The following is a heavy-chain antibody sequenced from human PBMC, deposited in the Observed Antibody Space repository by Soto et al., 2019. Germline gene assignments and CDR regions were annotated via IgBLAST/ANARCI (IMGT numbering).Heavy chain of an antibody. Sequence: PSETLSLTCAVSGVAISASNWWCWVHQPPGEGLGWGGEIYEGGSTNYNPSLKSRVAISLDKCKNEFSLKLSSVTAADTAVYYCERGGSSSWFRLLHHWGQGTLVTVSS. J-gene: IGHJ1*01. CDR1: GVAISASNW. D-gene: IGHD6-13*01. CDR3: ERGGSSSWFRLLHH. V-gene: IGHV4-4*02. CDR2: IYEGGST.